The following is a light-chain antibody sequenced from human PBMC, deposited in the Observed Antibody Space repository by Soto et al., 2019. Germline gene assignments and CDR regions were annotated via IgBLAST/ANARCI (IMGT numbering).Light chain of an antibody. J-gene: IGKJ5*01. CDR2: GAS. CDR1: QSVDGY. CDR3: QQYHKWPPIT. V-gene: IGKV3-15*01. Sequence: IGMRQSPGTLSFSPGESATLSCRASQSVDGYLAWYQQKPGQAPRLLIYGASTRATGVTARFRGGGSGTEFTLTISSLQSEDSAVYYCQQYHKWPPITFGQGTRPEIK.